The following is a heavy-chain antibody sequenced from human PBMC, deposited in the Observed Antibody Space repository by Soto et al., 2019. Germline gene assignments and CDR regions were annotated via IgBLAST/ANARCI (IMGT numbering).Heavy chain of an antibody. D-gene: IGHD6-13*01. V-gene: IGHV3-23*01. CDR1: GFTFSSYA. CDR3: AKEGKRAKYSSSWYGGQVPGWFDP. J-gene: IGHJ5*02. Sequence: GGSLRLSCAASGFTFSSYAMSWVRQAPGKGLEWVSAISGSGGSTYYADSVKGRFTISRDNSKNTLYLQMNSLRAEDTAVYYCAKEGKRAKYSSSWYGGQVPGWFDPWGQGTLVTVSS. CDR2: ISGSGGST.